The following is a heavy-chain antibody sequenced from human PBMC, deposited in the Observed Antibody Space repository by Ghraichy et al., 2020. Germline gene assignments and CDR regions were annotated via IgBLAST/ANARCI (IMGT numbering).Heavy chain of an antibody. V-gene: IGHV3-48*02. Sequence: GGSLRLSCAGSGFTFSTYSTNWVRQAPGKGLEWVSYISSTSSTTYYADSVKGRFTISRDNAKNSLYLQMNSLRDEDTAVYYCARYESYYYDSSGYYYAFDIWGQGTMVTVSS. CDR3: ARYESYYYDSSGYYYAFDI. CDR1: GFTFSTYS. CDR2: ISSTSSTT. D-gene: IGHD3-22*01. J-gene: IGHJ3*02.